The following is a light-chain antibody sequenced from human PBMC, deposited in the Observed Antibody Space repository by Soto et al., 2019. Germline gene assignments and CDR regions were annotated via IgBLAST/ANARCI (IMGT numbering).Light chain of an antibody. CDR2: DAS. Sequence: EIGLTQSPATLSLSPGERATLASRASQSVSSYLACYQQKPGQAPRLINYDASNRTASIPARFSGSGYGKDLTLTISGLEPEDFAVYYCQQRRNWPLTFGGGTMVEIK. CDR3: QQRRNWPLT. J-gene: IGKJ4*01. V-gene: IGKV3-11*01. CDR1: QSVSSY.